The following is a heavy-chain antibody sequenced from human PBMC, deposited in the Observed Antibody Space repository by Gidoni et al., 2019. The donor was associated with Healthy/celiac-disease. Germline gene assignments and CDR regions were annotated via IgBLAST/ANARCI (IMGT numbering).Heavy chain of an antibody. CDR1: GFPFDDYA. CDR2: ISWNSGSI. V-gene: IGHV3-9*01. CDR3: AKDIGGYSGYDYDY. D-gene: IGHD5-12*01. Sequence: EVQLVESGGALVQPGRSLRLSCAAAGFPFDDYAMHWVRQGPGKGLEWVSGISWNSGSIGYADSVKGRFTISRDNAKNSLYLQMNSLRAEDTALYYCAKDIGGYSGYDYDYWGQGTLVTVSS. J-gene: IGHJ4*02.